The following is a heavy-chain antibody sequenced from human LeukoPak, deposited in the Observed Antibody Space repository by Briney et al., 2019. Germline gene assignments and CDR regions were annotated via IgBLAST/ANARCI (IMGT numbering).Heavy chain of an antibody. V-gene: IGHV4-39*07. D-gene: IGHD4-23*01. CDR3: ARDSDYGGPDGDY. J-gene: IGHJ4*02. Sequence: PSETLSLTCTVSGGSISSSSYYWGWIRQPPGKGLEWIGSIYYSGSTYYNPSLKSRVTISVDTSKNQFSLKLSSVTAADTAVYYCARDSDYGGPDGDYWGQGTLVTVSS. CDR1: GGSISSSSYY. CDR2: IYYSGST.